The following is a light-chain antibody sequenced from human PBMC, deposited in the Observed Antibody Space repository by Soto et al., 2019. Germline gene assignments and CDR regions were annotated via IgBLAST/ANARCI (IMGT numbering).Light chain of an antibody. J-gene: IGLJ1*01. CDR1: SSNIESNT. V-gene: IGLV1-44*01. CDR3: AAWDDILNGYV. Sequence: QSVLTQPPSASGTPGQRVTMSCSGSSSNIESNTVTWYQQLPGTAPKLVIYSNYDRPSGVPDRFSGSTSGTSASLVIRGLQSEDEADYYCAAWDDILNGYVFGGGTKVPS. CDR2: SNY.